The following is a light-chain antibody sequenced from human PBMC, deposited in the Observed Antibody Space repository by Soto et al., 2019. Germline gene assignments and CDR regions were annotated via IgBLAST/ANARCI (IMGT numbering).Light chain of an antibody. CDR3: QQYNTFWT. V-gene: IGKV1-5*03. J-gene: IGKJ1*01. CDR2: EAS. Sequence: DIQMTQSPSTLSASVGDRVTITCRASQMIYTWLAWYQQKPGKAPKLLVYEASSLDVGVPSRFSGSGSGTEFTLTISSLQPDDFATYYCQQYNTFWTFGQGTNVDMK. CDR1: QMIYTW.